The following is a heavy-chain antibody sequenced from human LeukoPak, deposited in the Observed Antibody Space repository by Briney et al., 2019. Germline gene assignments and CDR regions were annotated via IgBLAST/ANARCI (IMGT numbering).Heavy chain of an antibody. Sequence: ASVKVSCKASGYTFTNYGISWVRQAPGQGLEWMGWINTYNYNTNYAQKLQGRVAMTTDTSSSTAYMELRSLRSDDTAVYYCARRRIEVPTALVDYWGQGTLVTVSS. CDR3: ARRRIEVPTALVDY. V-gene: IGHV1-18*04. D-gene: IGHD2-2*01. CDR2: INTYNYNT. J-gene: IGHJ4*02. CDR1: GYTFTNYG.